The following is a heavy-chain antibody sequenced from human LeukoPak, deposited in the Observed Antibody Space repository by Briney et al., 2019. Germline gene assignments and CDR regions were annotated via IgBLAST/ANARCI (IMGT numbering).Heavy chain of an antibody. CDR3: ARVQSAYYYYYGMDV. V-gene: IGHV3-23*01. CDR1: GFTFSSYA. J-gene: IGHJ6*02. CDR2: LSGSGSST. Sequence: GGSLRLSCAASGFTFSSYAMSWVRQAPGKGLEWVSALSGSGSSTYYADSVKGRFTISRDNSKNTLYLQMNSLRAEDTAVYYCARVQSAYYYYYGMDVWGQGTTVTVSS.